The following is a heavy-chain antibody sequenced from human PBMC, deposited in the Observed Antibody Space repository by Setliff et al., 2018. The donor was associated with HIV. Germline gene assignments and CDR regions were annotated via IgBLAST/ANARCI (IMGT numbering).Heavy chain of an antibody. CDR2: ITHTGST. D-gene: IGHD3-22*01. CDR3: ARGDHDNSGNYYVWWFDP. V-gene: IGHV4-31*03. J-gene: IGHJ5*02. Sequence: PSETLSLTCTVSGGSIDFGAYYWNWIRQHPGKGLEYIGYITHTGSTYYNPSLESRVTISIDTSKNQFSLSLTSVAAADTAVYYCARGDHDNSGNYYVWWFDPWGQGTLVTVSS. CDR1: GGSIDFGAYY.